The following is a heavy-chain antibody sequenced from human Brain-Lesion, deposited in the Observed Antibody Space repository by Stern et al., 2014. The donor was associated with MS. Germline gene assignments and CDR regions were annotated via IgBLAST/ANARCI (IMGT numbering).Heavy chain of an antibody. V-gene: IGHV5-51*01. D-gene: IGHD6-6*01. CDR2: IWPGDSDT. CDR1: GYRFTSNW. CDR3: ARRGDSSSSGFDY. J-gene: IGHJ4*02. Sequence: VQLVQSGAEVKKPGESLKLSCKGSGYRFTSNWIGWVRQLPGKGLEWMGSIWPGDSDTRYSPSFQGQVTISADKSISTAYLQWSSLQASDTAMYYCARRGDSSSSGFDYWGQGTLVIVSS.